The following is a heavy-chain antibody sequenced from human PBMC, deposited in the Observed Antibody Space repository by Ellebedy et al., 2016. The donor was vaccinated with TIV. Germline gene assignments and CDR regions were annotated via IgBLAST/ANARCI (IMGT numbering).Heavy chain of an antibody. CDR1: GFTFEDYA. CDR2: INTDGSRT. Sequence: GESLKISXAASGFTFEDYAIHWVRQAPGKGLVWVSSINTDGSRTNYADSVKGRFTISRDNAKNTVSLQMNSLRAEDTAVYYCARSPGGGTDDYWGQGTLVTVSS. J-gene: IGHJ4*02. CDR3: ARSPGGGTDDY. V-gene: IGHV3-74*01. D-gene: IGHD2-15*01.